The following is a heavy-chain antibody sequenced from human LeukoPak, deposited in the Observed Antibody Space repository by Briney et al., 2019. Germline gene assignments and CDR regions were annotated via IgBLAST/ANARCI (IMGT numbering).Heavy chain of an antibody. CDR2: IIPIFGTE. CDR1: GGTFSSYA. J-gene: IGHJ6*03. Sequence: GSSVKVSCKASGGTFSSYAISWVRQAPGQGLEWMGRIIPIFGTENYAQKFQGRVTITTDESTSTAYMELSSLRSEDTAVYYCARVFKDIVVVPAAQFQSLYYYYMDVWGKGTTVTVSS. V-gene: IGHV1-69*05. D-gene: IGHD2-2*01. CDR3: ARVFKDIVVVPAAQFQSLYYYYMDV.